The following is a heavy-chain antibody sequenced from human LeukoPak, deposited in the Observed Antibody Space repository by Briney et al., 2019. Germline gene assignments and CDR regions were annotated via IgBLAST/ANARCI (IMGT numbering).Heavy chain of an antibody. J-gene: IGHJ5*02. CDR2: ISGSSTSI. CDR1: GFAFSFYS. CDR3: ARDLSTVTTLWFDP. Sequence: GGSLRLFCAASGFAFSFYSMNWVRQAPGKGLEWVSYISGSSTSIYYADSVKGRFTISRDNAKNSLYLQMNSLRAEDTAVYYCARDLSTVTTLWFDPWGQGALVTVSS. V-gene: IGHV3-48*01. D-gene: IGHD4-11*01.